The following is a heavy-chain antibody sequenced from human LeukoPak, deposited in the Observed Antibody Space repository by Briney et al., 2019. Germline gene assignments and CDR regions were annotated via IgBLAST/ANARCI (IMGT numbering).Heavy chain of an antibody. Sequence: ASVKVSCKTSGYTFTDYYVHWVRQAPGQGLKWMGWINPNSGVTKSVQKFQGRVTMTRNTSISTAYMELSRLTSDDTAVYYCAKDPIVVGDYYFDYWGQGTLVTVSS. J-gene: IGHJ4*02. V-gene: IGHV1-2*02. D-gene: IGHD3-22*01. CDR1: GYTFTDYY. CDR3: AKDPIVVGDYYFDY. CDR2: INPNSGVT.